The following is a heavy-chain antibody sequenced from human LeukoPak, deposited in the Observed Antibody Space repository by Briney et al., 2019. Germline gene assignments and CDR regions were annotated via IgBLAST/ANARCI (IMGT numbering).Heavy chain of an antibody. CDR3: ARDWYSSRAWWSYYYYMDV. V-gene: IGHV3-11*01. CDR2: TI. D-gene: IGHD6-13*01. Sequence: TIYYADSVKGRFTISRDNAKNSLYLQMNSLRAEDTAVYYCARDWYSSRAWWSYYYYMDVWGKGTTVTVSS. J-gene: IGHJ6*03.